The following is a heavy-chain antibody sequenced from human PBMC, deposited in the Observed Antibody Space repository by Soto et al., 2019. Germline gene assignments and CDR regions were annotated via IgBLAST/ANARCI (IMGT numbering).Heavy chain of an antibody. CDR1: GGSISSGGNY. J-gene: IGHJ6*02. V-gene: IGHV4-31*03. CDR3: ARDSTVTTTLLDV. D-gene: IGHD4-17*01. CDR2: IYYSGST. Sequence: QVQLQESGPGLVKPSQTLSLSCTVSGGSISSGGNYWSWIRQHPGKGLEWIGYIYYSGSTYYNPSLKTRVTISVDTSKNQFSLKLCSVTAADTAVYYCARDSTVTTTLLDVWGQGTTVIVAS.